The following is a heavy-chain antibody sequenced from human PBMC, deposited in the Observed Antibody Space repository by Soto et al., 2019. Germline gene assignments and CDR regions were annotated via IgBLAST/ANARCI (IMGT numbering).Heavy chain of an antibody. CDR3: ARRTKHCSGGSCYLDY. CDR2: IYYSGST. D-gene: IGHD2-15*01. Sequence: QLQLQESGPGLVKPSETLSLTCTVSGGSISSSSYYWGWIRQPPGKGLEWIGSIYYSGSTYYNPSLKSRVTISVDTSKNQFSLKLSSVTAADTAVYYCARRTKHCSGGSCYLDYWGQGTLVTVSS. CDR1: GGSISSSSYY. V-gene: IGHV4-39*01. J-gene: IGHJ4*02.